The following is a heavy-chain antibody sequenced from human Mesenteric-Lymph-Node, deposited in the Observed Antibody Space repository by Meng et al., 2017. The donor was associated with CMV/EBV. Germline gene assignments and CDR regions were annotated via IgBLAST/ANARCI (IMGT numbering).Heavy chain of an antibody. CDR1: GYSFTTYW. Sequence: CKASGYSFTTYWISWVRQMPGKGLEWMGKIDPSDSYTNYNPSFQGHVAISIDKSINTAYLQWSSLKASDTAMYYCARHGYSGYDYFEWGQGTLVTVSS. CDR2: IDPSDSYT. D-gene: IGHD5-12*01. J-gene: IGHJ4*02. V-gene: IGHV5-10-1*01. CDR3: ARHGYSGYDYFE.